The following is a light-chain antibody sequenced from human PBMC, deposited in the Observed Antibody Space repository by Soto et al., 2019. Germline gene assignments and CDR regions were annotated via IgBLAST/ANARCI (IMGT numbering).Light chain of an antibody. CDR1: QTISSW. CDR3: QHYNSYSEA. V-gene: IGKV1-5*03. J-gene: IGKJ1*01. CDR2: KAS. Sequence: DIQRTQSPSTLSGSVGDRVTIACRASQTISSWLAWYQRKPGKAPKLLIYKASTLKSGVPSRFSGSGSGTEFTLTISSLQPDDFATYYCQHYNSYSEAFGQGTKV.